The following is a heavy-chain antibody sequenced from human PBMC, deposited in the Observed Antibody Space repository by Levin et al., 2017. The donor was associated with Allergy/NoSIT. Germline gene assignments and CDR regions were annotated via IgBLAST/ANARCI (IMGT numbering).Heavy chain of an antibody. V-gene: IGHV1-2*02. CDR1: GYTFTGYY. CDR2: INPNSGGT. Sequence: ASVKVSCKASGYTFTGYYMHWVRQAPGQGLEWIGWINPNSGGTNYAQKFQGRVTMTRDTSISTAYMELSRLRSDDTAVYYCARSSGGYCSSTSCYLFDYWGQGTLVTVSS. J-gene: IGHJ4*02. D-gene: IGHD2-2*01. CDR3: ARSSGGYCSSTSCYLFDY.